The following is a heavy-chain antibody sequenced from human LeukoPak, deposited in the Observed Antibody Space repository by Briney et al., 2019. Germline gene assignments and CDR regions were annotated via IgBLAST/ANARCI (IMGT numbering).Heavy chain of an antibody. D-gene: IGHD3-9*01. J-gene: IGHJ3*02. CDR1: GGSISGYY. V-gene: IGHV4-59*01. CDR3: ARATAGRYFDPAWDAFDI. Sequence: SETLSLTCTVSGGSISGYYWSWFRQPPGKGLEWIGYIYYTGSTNYNPSLKTRVTISADTSKNQFSLKLSSVTAADTAVYYCARATAGRYFDPAWDAFDIWGQGTMVTVSS. CDR2: IYYTGST.